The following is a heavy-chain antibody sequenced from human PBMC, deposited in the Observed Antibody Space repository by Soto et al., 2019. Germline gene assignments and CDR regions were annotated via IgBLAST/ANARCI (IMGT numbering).Heavy chain of an antibody. V-gene: IGHV4-30-4*01. Sequence: QVQLQESGPGLVKPSQTLSLTCTVSGGSISSGDYYWSWIRQPPVKGLEWIGYIYYSGSTYYNPSLKRQFTISVDPSKNQSSLELGSVKAADSAVYYCARAGVLLWFGELLRSYNWFDPWGQGTLVTVSS. CDR2: IYYSGST. J-gene: IGHJ5*02. D-gene: IGHD3-10*01. CDR1: GGSISSGDYY. CDR3: ARAGVLLWFGELLRSYNWFDP.